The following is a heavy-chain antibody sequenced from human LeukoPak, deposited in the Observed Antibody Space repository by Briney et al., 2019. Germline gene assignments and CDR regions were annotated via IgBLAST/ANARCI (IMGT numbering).Heavy chain of an antibody. CDR3: AKEGYSSSWYYFDY. V-gene: IGHV3-48*03. Sequence: PGGSLRLSCAASGFTFSSYEMNWVRQAPGKGLEWVSYISGSGSAIYYADSVKGRFTISRDNAKNSLYLQMNSLRAEDTAVYYCAKEGYSSSWYYFDYWGQGTPVTVSS. J-gene: IGHJ4*02. CDR2: ISGSGSAI. CDR1: GFTFSSYE. D-gene: IGHD6-13*01.